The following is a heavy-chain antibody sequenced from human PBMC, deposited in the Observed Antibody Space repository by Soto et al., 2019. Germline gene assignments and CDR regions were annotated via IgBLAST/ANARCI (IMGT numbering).Heavy chain of an antibody. D-gene: IGHD5-18*01. J-gene: IGHJ4*02. CDR3: ANRPRAYSYNFDY. CDR1: GFSLTTRGVG. Sequence: QITLKESGPSLVKPTQTLTLTCTFSGFSLTTRGVGVGWIHQPPGKALEWLALIYWDDDEGYSPSLKSRLTIPKDTSNNHVVLTMTNMHPVDTPKYSCANRPRAYSYNFDYGGQGPLVTVSS. CDR2: IYWDDDE. V-gene: IGHV2-5*02.